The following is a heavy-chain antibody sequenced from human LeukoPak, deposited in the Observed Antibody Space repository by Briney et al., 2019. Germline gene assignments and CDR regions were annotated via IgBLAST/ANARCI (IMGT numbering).Heavy chain of an antibody. CDR2: TYTSGST. CDR3: ARIPTVTFFDY. J-gene: IGHJ4*02. CDR1: GGSISSYY. D-gene: IGHD4-17*01. V-gene: IGHV4-4*07. Sequence: PSETLSLTCTVSGGSISSYYWCWLRQPAGKGLEWIGRTYTSGSTNYNPSLKSRVTMSVDTSKNQFSLKLSSVTAADTAVYYCARIPTVTFFDYWGQGTLVTVSS.